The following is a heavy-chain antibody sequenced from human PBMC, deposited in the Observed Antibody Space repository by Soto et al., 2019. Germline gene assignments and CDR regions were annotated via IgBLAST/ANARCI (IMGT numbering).Heavy chain of an antibody. CDR3: VCGGNYFVY. V-gene: IGHV3-7*01. Sequence: EVQLVGSGGGLVQPGGSLRLSCAASGFTFTTYWMTWVRQPPGKGLEWVANMNQDRSERYYVDSVRGRFTISRDNAKNSLYLQMNSLRAEDTAVYYCVCGGNYFVYWGQGTLVTVSP. CDR1: GFTFTTYW. CDR2: MNQDRSER. D-gene: IGHD3-16*01. J-gene: IGHJ4*02.